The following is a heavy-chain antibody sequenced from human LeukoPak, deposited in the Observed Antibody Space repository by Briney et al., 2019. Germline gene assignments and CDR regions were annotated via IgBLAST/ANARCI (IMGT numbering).Heavy chain of an antibody. CDR3: ARGPSGGNGFSD. CDR2: INQDGSER. CDR1: GLTLSSYL. Sequence: GGSLSLSCAPSGLTLSSYLMSWVGQAPGRGLEGVANINQDGSERYYVDSLNGRITISRDNAKNSLYLQMNSLGAVETAVYYCARGPSGGNGFSDWGLGTMVTVSS. J-gene: IGHJ4*02. D-gene: IGHD2-15*01. V-gene: IGHV3-7*04.